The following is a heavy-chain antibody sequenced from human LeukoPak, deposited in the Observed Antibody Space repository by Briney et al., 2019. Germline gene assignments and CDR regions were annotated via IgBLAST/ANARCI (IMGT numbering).Heavy chain of an antibody. D-gene: IGHD1-26*01. J-gene: IGHJ4*02. V-gene: IGHV3-30*02. CDR3: ASGGSGSYSY. CDR1: GFTFSTYG. Sequence: GGSLRLSCEASGFTFSTYGMHWVRQAPGKGLEWVSFLRYDGSHKYYADSVRGRFIISRDNSKNTLYLQMNSLRPEDTAVYYCASGGSGSYSYWGQGTLVTVSS. CDR2: LRYDGSHK.